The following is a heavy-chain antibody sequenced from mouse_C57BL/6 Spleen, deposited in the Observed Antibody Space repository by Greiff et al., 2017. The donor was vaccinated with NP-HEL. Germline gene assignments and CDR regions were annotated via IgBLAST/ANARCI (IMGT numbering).Heavy chain of an antibody. D-gene: IGHD1-1*01. Sequence: EVKLMESGGGLVQPGGSLSLSCAASGFTFTDYYMSWVRQPPGTALEWLGFIRNKANGYTTEYSASVKGRFTISRDNSQSILYLQMNALRAEDSATYYCARYESSPFAYWGQGTLVTVSA. CDR1: GFTFTDYY. CDR3: ARYESSPFAY. CDR2: IRNKANGYTT. V-gene: IGHV7-3*01. J-gene: IGHJ3*01.